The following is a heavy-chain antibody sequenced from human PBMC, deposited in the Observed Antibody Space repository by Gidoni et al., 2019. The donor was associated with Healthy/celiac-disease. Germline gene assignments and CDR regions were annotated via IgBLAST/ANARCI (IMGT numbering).Heavy chain of an antibody. Sequence: QLQLQESGPGLVKPSETLSLTCTVSGGSISSSSYYWGWIRQPPGKGLEWIGSIYYSGSTYYNPSLKSRVTISVDTSKNQFSLKLSSVTAADTAVYYCARHSKRASYYYDSSDKYYFDYWGQGTLVTVSS. CDR3: ARHSKRASYYYDSSDKYYFDY. J-gene: IGHJ4*02. CDR2: IYYSGST. V-gene: IGHV4-39*01. D-gene: IGHD3-22*01. CDR1: GGSISSSSYY.